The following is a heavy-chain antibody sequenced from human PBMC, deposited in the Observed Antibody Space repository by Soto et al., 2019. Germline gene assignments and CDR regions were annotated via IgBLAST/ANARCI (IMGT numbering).Heavy chain of an antibody. CDR1: GYTFTAYY. D-gene: IGHD6-19*01. Sequence: SVKVSCKASGYTFTAYYLHWVRQAPGQGLEWMGGIIPIFGTANYAQKFQGRVTITADESTSTAYMELISLRSEDTAVYYCARGTAVLYSSGWYAYWGQGTLVTVSS. V-gene: IGHV1-69*13. CDR3: ARGTAVLYSSGWYAY. CDR2: IIPIFGTA. J-gene: IGHJ4*02.